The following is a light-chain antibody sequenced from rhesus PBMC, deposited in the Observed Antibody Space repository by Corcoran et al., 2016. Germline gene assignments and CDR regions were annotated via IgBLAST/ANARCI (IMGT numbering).Light chain of an antibody. CDR2: KAS. V-gene: IGKV1-22*01. CDR3: LQYSSSPFT. CDR1: QSISSW. Sequence: DIQMTQSPSSLSASVGDTVTITCRASQSISSWLDWYQQNPGKDPKRLIYKASSLQSGVPSRFSGSGSGTDVTLTISSLQPEDFATYSCLQYSSSPFTFGPGTKLDIK. J-gene: IGKJ3*01.